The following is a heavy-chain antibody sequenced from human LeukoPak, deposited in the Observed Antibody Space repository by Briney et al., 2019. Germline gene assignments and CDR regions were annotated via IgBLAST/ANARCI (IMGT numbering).Heavy chain of an antibody. J-gene: IGHJ6*03. CDR1: GYPISSGCY. D-gene: IGHD3-10*01. Sequence: SETLSLTCTVSGYPISSGCYWGWIRQPPGKGLEWIGSIYHSGSTYYNPSLKSRVTISVDTSKNQFSLKLSSVTAADTAVYYCARGSGSYYDYYYYMDVWGKGTTVTISS. CDR3: ARGSGSYYDYYYYMDV. V-gene: IGHV4-38-2*02. CDR2: IYHSGST.